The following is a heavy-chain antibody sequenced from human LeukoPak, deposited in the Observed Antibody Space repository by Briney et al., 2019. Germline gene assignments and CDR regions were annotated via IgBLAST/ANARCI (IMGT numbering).Heavy chain of an antibody. CDR1: GFTFSSYA. Sequence: PGGSLRLSCAASGFTFSSYAMSWVRQAPGKGLEWVSAISGSGGSTYYADSVKGRFTISRDNSKNTLYLQMNSLRAEDTAVYYCAKGADGGYGYYYYYYGMDVWGQGTTVTVSS. CDR3: AKGADGGYGYYYYYYGMDV. V-gene: IGHV3-23*01. J-gene: IGHJ6*02. D-gene: IGHD5-12*01. CDR2: ISGSGGST.